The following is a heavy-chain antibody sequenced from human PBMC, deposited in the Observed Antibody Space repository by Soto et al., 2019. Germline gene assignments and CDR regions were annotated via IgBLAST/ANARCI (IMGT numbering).Heavy chain of an antibody. CDR3: AKDRRIAVAGWAFDY. Sequence: EVQLLESGGGLVQPGGSLRLSCAASGFTFSSYAMSWVRQAPGKGLEWVSATSGSGGSTYYADSVKGRFTISRDNSKNTLYLQMNSLRAEDTAVYYCAKDRRIAVAGWAFDYWGQGTLVTVSS. CDR1: GFTFSSYA. V-gene: IGHV3-23*01. CDR2: TSGSGGST. J-gene: IGHJ4*02. D-gene: IGHD6-19*01.